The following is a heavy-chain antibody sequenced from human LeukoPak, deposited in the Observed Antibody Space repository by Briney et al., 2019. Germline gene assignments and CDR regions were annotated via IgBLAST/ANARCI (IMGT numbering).Heavy chain of an antibody. J-gene: IGHJ4*02. CDR1: GFTFDDYA. V-gene: IGHV3-43D*04. D-gene: IGHD1-26*01. CDR2: ISWDGGST. CDR3: AKDVSGSYFRRFDY. Sequence: GGSLRLSCAVSGFTFDDYAMHWVRQAPGKGLEWVSLISWDGGSTYYADSVKGRFTISRDNSKNSLYLQMNSLRAEDTALYYCAKDVSGSYFRRFDYWGQGTLVTVSS.